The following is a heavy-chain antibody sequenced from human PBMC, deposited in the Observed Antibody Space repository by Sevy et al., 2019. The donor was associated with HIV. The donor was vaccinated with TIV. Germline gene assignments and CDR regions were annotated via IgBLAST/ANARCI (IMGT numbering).Heavy chain of an antibody. V-gene: IGHV1-24*01. Sequence: ASVKVSCKVSGKTLTQLAMHWVRQAPGKGLEWMGTFDPEDDERIYAQKFQGRVTMTEDRSTDTAYMELRILRSDDTAVYYCATTKDYHDSSGSPFDYWGQGTLVTVSS. D-gene: IGHD3-22*01. CDR2: FDPEDDER. CDR3: ATTKDYHDSSGSPFDY. J-gene: IGHJ4*02. CDR1: GKTLTQLA.